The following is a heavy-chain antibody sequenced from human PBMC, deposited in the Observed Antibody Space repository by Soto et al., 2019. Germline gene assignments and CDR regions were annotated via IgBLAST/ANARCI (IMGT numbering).Heavy chain of an antibody. V-gene: IGHV1-69*13. D-gene: IGHD5-18*01. CDR2: IIPIFGTA. CDR3: ARVDTAMATPHYYGMDV. J-gene: IGHJ6*02. Sequence: SVKVSCKASGGTFSSYAISWVRQAPGQGLEWMGGIIPIFGTANYAQKFQGRVTITADESTSTAYMELSSLRSEDTAVYYCARVDTAMATPHYYGMDVCGQGTTVTVSS. CDR1: GGTFSSYA.